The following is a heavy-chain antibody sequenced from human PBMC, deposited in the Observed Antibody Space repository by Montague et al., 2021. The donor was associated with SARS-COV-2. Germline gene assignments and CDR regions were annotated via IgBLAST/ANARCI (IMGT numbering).Heavy chain of an antibody. CDR3: ARSYLGDCSTNSCYKGDRYDAYDS. V-gene: IGHV4-39*01. CDR2: IYYTASNFWCLNYRGTT. D-gene: IGHD2-2*02. CDR1: GGSISNSDYY. J-gene: IGHJ3*02. Sequence: SETLSLTCTVSGGSISNSDYYWVWVRHPTGQGLEWLGCIYYTASNFWCLNYRGTTSYSTYLKRRVAIPVATTTSQFSLRLSSVTATDTAVSFCARSYLGDCSTNSCYKGDRYDAYDSWGQGTLVTVSS.